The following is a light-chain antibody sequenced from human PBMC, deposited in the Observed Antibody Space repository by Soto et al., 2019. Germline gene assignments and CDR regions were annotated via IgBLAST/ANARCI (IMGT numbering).Light chain of an antibody. Sequence: EIVMTQSPATLSVSPGERATLSCRASQSVSSNLAWYQQKPGQSPRLLIYDASTRATGIPARFSGSGSGTEFTLTFSSLQSEDFAVYYCQHFNNWPPVFGPGTKVDIK. J-gene: IGKJ3*01. V-gene: IGKV3-15*01. CDR3: QHFNNWPPV. CDR1: QSVSSN. CDR2: DAS.